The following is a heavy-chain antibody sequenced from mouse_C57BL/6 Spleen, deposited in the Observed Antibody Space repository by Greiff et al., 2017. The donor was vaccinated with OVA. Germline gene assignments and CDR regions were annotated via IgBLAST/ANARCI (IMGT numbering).Heavy chain of an antibody. V-gene: IGHV1-19*01. CDR1: GYTFTDYY. J-gene: IGHJ3*01. Sequence: VQLQQSGPVLVKPGASVKMSCKASGYTFTDYYMNWVKQSHGKSLEWIGVINPYNGGTSYNQKFKGKATLTVDKSSSTAYMELNSLTSEDSAVYYCARKDSSGSPAYWGQGTLVTVSA. D-gene: IGHD3-2*02. CDR2: INPYNGGT. CDR3: ARKDSSGSPAY.